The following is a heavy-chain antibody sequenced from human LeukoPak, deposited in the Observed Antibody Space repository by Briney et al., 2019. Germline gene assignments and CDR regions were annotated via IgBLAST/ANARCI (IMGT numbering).Heavy chain of an antibody. CDR2: ISAYNGNT. V-gene: IGHV1-18*01. J-gene: IGHJ4*02. CDR3: TRFRDYGDYGEGY. D-gene: IGHD4-17*01. CDR1: GYTFTSYG. Sequence: GASVKVSCKASGYTFTSYGISLVRQAPGQGLEWMGWISAYNGNTNYAQKLQGRVTMTTDTSTSTAYMELRSLRPDDTAVYYCTRFRDYGDYGEGYWGQGTLVTVSS.